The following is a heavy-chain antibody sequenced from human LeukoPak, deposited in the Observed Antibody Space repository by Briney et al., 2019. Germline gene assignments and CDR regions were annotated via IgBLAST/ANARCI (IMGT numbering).Heavy chain of an antibody. CDR1: GGSISSSSYY. CDR3: ATTYYYGSGSYYPFDY. D-gene: IGHD3-10*01. Sequence: SETLSLTCTVSGGSISSSSYYWGWIRQPPGKGLEWIGSIYYSGSTYYNPSLKSRVTISVDTSKTQFSLKLSSVTAADTAVYYCATTYYYGSGSYYPFDYWGQGTLVTVSS. J-gene: IGHJ4*02. V-gene: IGHV4-39*07. CDR2: IYYSGST.